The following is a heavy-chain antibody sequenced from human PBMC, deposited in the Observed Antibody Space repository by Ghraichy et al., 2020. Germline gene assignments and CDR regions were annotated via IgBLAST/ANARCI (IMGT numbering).Heavy chain of an antibody. V-gene: IGHV4-39*01. J-gene: IGHJ2*01. CDR3: ARWVWVGATSWYFDL. CDR1: GGSISSSSYY. CDR2: IYYSGST. D-gene: IGHD1-26*01. Sequence: SETLSLTCTVSGGSISSSSYYWGWIRQPPGKGLEWIGSIYYSGSTYYNPSLKSRVTISVDTSKNQFSLKLSSVTAADTAVYYCARWVWVGATSWYFDLWGRGTLVTVSS.